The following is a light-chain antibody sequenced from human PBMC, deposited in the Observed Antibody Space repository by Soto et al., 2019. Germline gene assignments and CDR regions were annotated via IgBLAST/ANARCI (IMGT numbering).Light chain of an antibody. CDR2: GAI. J-gene: IGKJ1*01. V-gene: IGKV3-20*01. CDR3: QQYHSPPLT. CDR1: QSVSSSY. Sequence: IVLTQSPGTLSFSPGERATLSFRASQSVSSSYLAWYQQKPGQAPRLLIYGAINRATGIPARFSGSGSGTEFTLTISSLEPEDFVVYYCQQYHSPPLTFGPGTKVDIK.